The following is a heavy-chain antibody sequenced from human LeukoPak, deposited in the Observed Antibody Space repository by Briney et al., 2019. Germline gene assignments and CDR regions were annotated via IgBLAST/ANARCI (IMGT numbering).Heavy chain of an antibody. CDR3: ARDRGYYDSSGYYLLAFDY. D-gene: IGHD3-22*01. CDR2: IYSGGST. Sequence: GGSLRLSCAASGFTVSSNYMSWVRQAPGKGLKWVSVIYSGGSTYYADSVKGRFTISRDNSKNTLYLQMNSLRAEDTAVYYCARDRGYYDSSGYYLLAFDYWGQGTLVTVSS. CDR1: GFTVSSNY. J-gene: IGHJ4*02. V-gene: IGHV3-66*01.